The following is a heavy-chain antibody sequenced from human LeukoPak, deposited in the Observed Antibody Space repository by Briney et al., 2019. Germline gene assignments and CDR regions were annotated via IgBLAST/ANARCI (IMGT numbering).Heavy chain of an antibody. D-gene: IGHD1-26*01. CDR3: AKSHVGNDFDY. Sequence: GGCLRLSCAASGFTFSSYGMHWVRQAPGKGLEWVTFMRYDESNKYYADSVKGRFTISRDNSKNTLYLQMNSLRTEDTAVFYCAKSHVGNDFDYWGQGTLVTVSS. V-gene: IGHV3-30*02. CDR2: MRYDESNK. J-gene: IGHJ4*02. CDR1: GFTFSSYG.